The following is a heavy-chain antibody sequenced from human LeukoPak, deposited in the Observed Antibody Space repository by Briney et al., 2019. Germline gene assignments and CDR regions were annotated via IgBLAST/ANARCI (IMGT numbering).Heavy chain of an antibody. CDR1: GGSISSYY. Sequence: SETLSLTCTGSGGSISSYYWSWIRQPAGKGLEWIGRIYTSGSTNYNPSLKSRVTISVDTSKNQFSLKLSSVTAADTAVYYCARDRADGSGSYYSDYWGQGTLVTVSS. V-gene: IGHV4-4*07. D-gene: IGHD3-10*01. CDR2: IYTSGST. J-gene: IGHJ4*02. CDR3: ARDRADGSGSYYSDY.